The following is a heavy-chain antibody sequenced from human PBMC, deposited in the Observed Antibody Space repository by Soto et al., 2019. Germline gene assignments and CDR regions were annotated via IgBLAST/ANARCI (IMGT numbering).Heavy chain of an antibody. CDR3: ARDRDYYDSSGPGPHFDY. CDR2: IYYSGST. V-gene: IGHV4-59*01. Sequence: SETLSLTCTVSGGSISSYYWSWIRQPPGKGLEWIGYIYYSGSTNYNPSLKSRVTISVDTSKNQFSLKLSSVTAADTAVYYCARDRDYYDSSGPGPHFDYWGQGTLVTVSS. J-gene: IGHJ4*02. CDR1: GGSISSYY. D-gene: IGHD3-22*01.